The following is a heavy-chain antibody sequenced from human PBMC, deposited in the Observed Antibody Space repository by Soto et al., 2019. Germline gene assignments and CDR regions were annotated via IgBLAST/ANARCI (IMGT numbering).Heavy chain of an antibody. J-gene: IGHJ6*02. CDR1: GGSISSGDYY. CDR2: IYDSRST. CDR3: ARERTDATGVFGMDV. Sequence: QVQLQESGPGLVKPSQTLSLTCTVSGGSISSGDYYWTWIRQHPGKGLEWIGDIYDSRSTYYNPSLKSRLTISVDTSKNPFPLKLSSVSAADPAVYYCARERTDATGVFGMDVWGQGTTVTVSS. D-gene: IGHD2-15*01. V-gene: IGHV4-31*03.